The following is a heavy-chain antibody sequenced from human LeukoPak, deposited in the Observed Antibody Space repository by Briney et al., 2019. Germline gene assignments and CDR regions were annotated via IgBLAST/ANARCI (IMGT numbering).Heavy chain of an antibody. V-gene: IGHV3-11*01. Sequence: GGSLRLSCAASGFTFSDYYMSWIRHAPGKGVEWGSYISRSGSTIYYADSVKGRFTISRDNAKNSLYLQMNSLRAEDTAVYYCARDGGHAYYYDSSGYPYWGQRTLVTVSS. CDR2: ISRSGSTI. CDR3: ARDGGHAYYYDSSGYPY. CDR1: GFTFSDYY. J-gene: IGHJ4*02. D-gene: IGHD3-22*01.